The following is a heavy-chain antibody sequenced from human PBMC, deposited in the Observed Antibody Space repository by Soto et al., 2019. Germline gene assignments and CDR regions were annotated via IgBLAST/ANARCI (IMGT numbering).Heavy chain of an antibody. V-gene: IGHV3-64D*06. D-gene: IGHD6-13*01. CDR2: ISSNGGST. CDR1: GFTFSSYA. CDR3: VSGFSSSWYWDYYYGMDV. Sequence: GGSPRLSCSASGFTFSSYAMHWVRQAPGKGLEYVSAISSNGGSTYYADSVKGRFTISRDNSKNTLYLQMSSLRAEDTAVYYCVSGFSSSWYWDYYYGMDVWGQGTTVTVSS. J-gene: IGHJ6*02.